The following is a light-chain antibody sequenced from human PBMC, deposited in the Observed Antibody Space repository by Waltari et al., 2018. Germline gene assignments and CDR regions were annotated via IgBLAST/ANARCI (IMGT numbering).Light chain of an antibody. Sequence: SSELTQDPAVSVALGQTVRITCQGDSPRSNYASWHQQKPGQAPVLVIYGKNNRPSGIPDRFSGSSSGNTASLTITGAQAEDEADYYCNSRDSSGNHRYVFGTGTKVTVL. J-gene: IGLJ1*01. CDR3: NSRDSSGNHRYV. V-gene: IGLV3-19*01. CDR1: SPRSNY. CDR2: GKN.